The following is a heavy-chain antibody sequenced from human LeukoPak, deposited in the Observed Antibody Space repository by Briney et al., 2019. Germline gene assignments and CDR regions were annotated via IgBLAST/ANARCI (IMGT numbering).Heavy chain of an antibody. J-gene: IGHJ4*02. V-gene: IGHV4-4*07. D-gene: IGHD3-22*01. Sequence: PSETLSLTCTVSGGSISRYYWSWVRQPAGKGLEWIGRIYTSGSTNYNPSLKSRVTMSVDTSKNQFSLKLSSVTAADTAVYYCARAYYYDSSGYHFDYWGQGTLVTVSS. CDR2: IYTSGST. CDR3: ARAYYYDSSGYHFDY. CDR1: GGSISRYY.